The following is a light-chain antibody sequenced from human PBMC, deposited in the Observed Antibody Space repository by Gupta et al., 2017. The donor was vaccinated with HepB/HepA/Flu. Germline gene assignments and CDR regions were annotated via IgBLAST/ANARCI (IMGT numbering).Light chain of an antibody. CDR3: QQSEGSPVT. Sequence: DIHLTQSPSFLSASVGDRVTISCRASQGINNYLAWYQQKPGKAPKLLIYAAFTFKSGVPSRFSGSESGTEFTLTISSLQPEDFATYYCQQSEGSPVTFGQGTXLDIK. CDR2: AAF. CDR1: QGINNY. J-gene: IGKJ5*01. V-gene: IGKV1-9*01.